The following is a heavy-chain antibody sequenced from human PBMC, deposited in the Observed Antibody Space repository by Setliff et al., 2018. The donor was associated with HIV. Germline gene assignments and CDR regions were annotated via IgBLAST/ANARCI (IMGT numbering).Heavy chain of an antibody. V-gene: IGHV4-34*01. CDR3: VIFYIVTPVDVRDY. CDR2: INHSGRT. J-gene: IGHJ4*02. Sequence: SETLSLTCAVYGGSFTNYFWSWIRQSPGKGLEWIGEINHSGRTKYNPSLKSRVTMSVDTSKNQFSLKLKSVTAADTAVYYCVIFYIVTPVDVRDYWGQGSLVTVSS. D-gene: IGHD2-21*01. CDR1: GGSFTNYF.